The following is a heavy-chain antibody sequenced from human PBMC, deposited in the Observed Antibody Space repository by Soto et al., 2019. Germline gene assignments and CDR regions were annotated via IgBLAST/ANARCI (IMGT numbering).Heavy chain of an antibody. J-gene: IGHJ5*02. CDR2: ISTYTGNT. V-gene: IGHV1-18*01. Sequence: QVQLVQSGPEVKKPGASVTVSCKTSGYTFTNYRIGWVRQAPGQGLEWMGWISTYTGNTKSVQKFQGRVTLTTDTSTSIAYMDLRSLTSDDTAVYYCTRWTVTNNWFDPWGQGTLVTVSS. CDR1: GYTFTNYR. D-gene: IGHD4-17*01. CDR3: TRWTVTNNWFDP.